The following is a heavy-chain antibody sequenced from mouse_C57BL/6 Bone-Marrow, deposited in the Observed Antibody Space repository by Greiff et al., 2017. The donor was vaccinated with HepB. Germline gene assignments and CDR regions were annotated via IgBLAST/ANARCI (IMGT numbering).Heavy chain of an antibody. J-gene: IGHJ3*01. Sequence: QVTLKESGPELVKPGDSVKISCKASGYAFSSSWMNWVKQRPGKGLEWIGRIYPGDGDTNYNGKFKGKATLTADKSSSTAYMQLSSLTSEDSAVYFCARLLRGSFAYWGQGTLVTVSA. D-gene: IGHD1-1*01. CDR3: ARLLRGSFAY. V-gene: IGHV1-82*01. CDR2: IYPGDGDT. CDR1: GYAFSSSW.